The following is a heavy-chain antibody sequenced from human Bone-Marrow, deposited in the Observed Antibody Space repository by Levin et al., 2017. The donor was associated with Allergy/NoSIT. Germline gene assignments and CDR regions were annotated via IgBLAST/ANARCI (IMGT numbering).Heavy chain of an antibody. V-gene: IGHV3-49*03. J-gene: IGHJ4*02. D-gene: IGHD4-17*01. CDR2: IRSKAYGGTT. CDR1: GFTFGDYA. Sequence: GGSLRLSCTASGFTFGDYAMSWFRQAPGKGLEWVGFIRSKAYGGTTEYAASVKGRFTISRDDSKSIAYLQMNSLKTEDTAVYYCTRGLGYGDYVPVAFDYWGQGTLVTVSS. CDR3: TRGLGYGDYVPVAFDY.